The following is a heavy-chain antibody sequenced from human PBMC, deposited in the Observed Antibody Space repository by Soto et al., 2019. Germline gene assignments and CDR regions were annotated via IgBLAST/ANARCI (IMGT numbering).Heavy chain of an antibody. CDR2: ISGSGGST. D-gene: IGHD2-2*01. V-gene: IGHV3-23*01. CDR3: AKEKAAIVVPAGYYGGMDV. CDR1: GFTFSSYA. Sequence: EVQLLESGGGLVQPGGSLRLSCAASGFTFSSYAMSWVRQAPGKGLEWVSAISGSGGSTYYADSVKGRFTISRDNSKNTLYLQMNSLRAEDTAVYYCAKEKAAIVVPAGYYGGMDVWGQGTTVTVSS. J-gene: IGHJ6*02.